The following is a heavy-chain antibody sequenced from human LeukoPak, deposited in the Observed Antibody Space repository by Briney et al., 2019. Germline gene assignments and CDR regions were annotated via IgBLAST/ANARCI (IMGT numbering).Heavy chain of an antibody. D-gene: IGHD3-10*01. Sequence: GGSLRLSCAASGFTFSSYEMNWVRQAPGKGLEWVSYISSSGSTIYYADSVKGRFNISRDNAKNSLYLQMNSLRAEDTAVYHCARDTRPWFGSVAVYYYDGMDARGQGNTVTVSS. CDR2: ISSSGSTI. V-gene: IGHV3-48*03. CDR3: ARDTRPWFGSVAVYYYDGMDA. CDR1: GFTFSSYE. J-gene: IGHJ6*02.